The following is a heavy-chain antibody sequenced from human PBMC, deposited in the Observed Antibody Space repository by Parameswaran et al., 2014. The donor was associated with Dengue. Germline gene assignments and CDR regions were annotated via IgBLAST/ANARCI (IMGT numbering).Heavy chain of an antibody. CDR3: ARISYSSSSGFDY. Sequence: MPGVRQAPGKGLVWVSRINSDGSSTSYADSVKGRFTISRDNAKNTLYLQMNSLRAEDTAVYYCARISYSSSSGFDYWGQGTLVTVSS. J-gene: IGHJ4*02. D-gene: IGHD6-6*01. V-gene: IGHV3-74*01. CDR2: INSDGSST.